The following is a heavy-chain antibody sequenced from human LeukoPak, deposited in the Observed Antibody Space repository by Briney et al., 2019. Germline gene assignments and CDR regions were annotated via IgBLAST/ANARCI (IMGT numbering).Heavy chain of an antibody. D-gene: IGHD2-15*01. J-gene: IGHJ4*02. V-gene: IGHV4-4*07. CDR1: GGSLSSYY. CDR3: VREILYCSGGSCYRGPFDN. CDR2: IYTSGST. Sequence: SETLSLTCTVSGGSLSSYYWSWIRQPAGKGLEWIGRIYTSGSTNYNPSLKSRVTMSVDTSKNQFSLKLSSVTAADTAVYYCVREILYCSGGSCYRGPFDNWGQGTLVTVSA.